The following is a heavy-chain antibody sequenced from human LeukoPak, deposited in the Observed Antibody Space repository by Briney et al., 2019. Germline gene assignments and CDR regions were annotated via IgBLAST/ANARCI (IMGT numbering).Heavy chain of an antibody. V-gene: IGHV3-11*01. CDR3: ARDGAGSRHNYYYYYMDV. J-gene: IGHJ6*03. CDR1: GFTFSDYY. Sequence: GGSLRLSCAASGFTFSDYYMSWIRQAPGKGLEWVSYISSSGSTIYYADSVKGRFTTSRDNDKNSLYLQMNSLRAEDTAVHYCARDGAGSRHNYYYYYMDVWGKGTTVTVSS. D-gene: IGHD2-15*01. CDR2: ISSSGSTI.